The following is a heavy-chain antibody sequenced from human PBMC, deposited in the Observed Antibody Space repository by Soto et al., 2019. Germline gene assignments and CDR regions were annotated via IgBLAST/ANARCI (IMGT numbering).Heavy chain of an antibody. J-gene: IGHJ5*02. CDR3: ERHRARKWFDP. CDR2: IYYSGST. CDR1: GGSISSSSYY. D-gene: IGHD6-6*01. Sequence: PSETLSLTGIVSGGSISSSSYYWGWIRQPPGKGLEWIGSIYYSGSTYYNPSLKSRVTISVDTSKNQFSLKLSSVTAADTAVFYCERHRARKWFDPWGNGNMVTV. V-gene: IGHV4-39*01.